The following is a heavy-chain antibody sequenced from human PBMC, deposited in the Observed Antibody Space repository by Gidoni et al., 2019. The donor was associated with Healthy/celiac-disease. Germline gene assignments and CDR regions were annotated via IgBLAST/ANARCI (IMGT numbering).Heavy chain of an antibody. Sequence: EVQLLESGGGLVQPGGSLRLSCAASGFTFRSYAMSWVRQAPGKGLEWVSAISGSGGSTYYADSVKGRFTISRDNSKNTLYLQMNSLRAEDTAVYYCAKDDTYYYGSGSYSDYWGQGTLVTVSS. D-gene: IGHD3-10*01. J-gene: IGHJ4*02. CDR3: AKDDTYYYGSGSYSDY. CDR1: GFTFRSYA. CDR2: ISGSGGST. V-gene: IGHV3-23*01.